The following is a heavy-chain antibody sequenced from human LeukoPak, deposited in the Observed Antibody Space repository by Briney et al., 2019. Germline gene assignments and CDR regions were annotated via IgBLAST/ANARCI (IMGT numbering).Heavy chain of an antibody. J-gene: IGHJ4*02. CDR3: ATDLRYYGSALFDY. D-gene: IGHD3-10*01. CDR1: GYTFTSYG. V-gene: IGHV1-18*01. Sequence: GASVKVSCKASGYTFTSYGISWVRQAPGQGLEWMGWISAYNGNTNYAQKLQGRVTMTTDTSTSTAYMELRSLRSDDTAVYYCATDLRYYGSALFDYWGQGTLVTVSS. CDR2: ISAYNGNT.